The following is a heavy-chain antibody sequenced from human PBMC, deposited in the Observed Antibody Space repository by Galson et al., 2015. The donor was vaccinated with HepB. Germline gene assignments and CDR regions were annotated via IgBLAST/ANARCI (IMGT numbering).Heavy chain of an antibody. Sequence: ETLSLTCVVYGGSFSGYSWNWIRQPPGKGLEWVGEVNHSGSTNYNPSLKSRVTISVDTSENQLSLKLNSVTAADTAVYYCARGPLRGWFDPWGQGTLVTVSS. CDR2: VNHSGST. CDR1: GGSFSGYS. CDR3: ARGPLRGWFDP. D-gene: IGHD4-17*01. J-gene: IGHJ5*02. V-gene: IGHV4-34*01.